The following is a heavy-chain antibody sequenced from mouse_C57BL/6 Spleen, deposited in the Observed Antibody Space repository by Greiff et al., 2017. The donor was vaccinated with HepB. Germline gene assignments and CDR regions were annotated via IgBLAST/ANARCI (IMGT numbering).Heavy chain of an antibody. V-gene: IGHV5-15*01. Sequence: EVQLVESGGGLVQPGGSLKLSCAASGFTFSDYGMAWVRQAPRKGPEWVAFISNLAYSIYYADTVTGRFTSSRENAKNTLYLEMSSLRSEDTAMYYCARRWDYEYFDVWGTGTTVTVSS. J-gene: IGHJ1*03. D-gene: IGHD2-4*01. CDR1: GFTFSDYG. CDR3: ARRWDYEYFDV. CDR2: ISNLAYSI.